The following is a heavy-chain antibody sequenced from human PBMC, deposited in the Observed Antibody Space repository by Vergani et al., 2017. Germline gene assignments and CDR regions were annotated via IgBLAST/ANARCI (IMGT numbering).Heavy chain of an antibody. Sequence: QVQLQESGPGLVKPSETLSLTCTVSGGSVSSGSYYWSWIRQPPGKGLEWIGYIYYSGSTNYNPSLKSRLTISVDTSKNQFSLKLSSVTAADTAVYYCATDFPSSYWYFDLWGRGTLVTVSS. CDR1: GGSVSSGSYY. J-gene: IGHJ2*01. CDR2: IYYSGST. D-gene: IGHD3/OR15-3a*01. V-gene: IGHV4-61*01. CDR3: ATDFPSSYWYFDL.